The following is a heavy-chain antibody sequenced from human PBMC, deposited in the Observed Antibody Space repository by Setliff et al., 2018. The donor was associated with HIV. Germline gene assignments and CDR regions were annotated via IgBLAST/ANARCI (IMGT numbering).Heavy chain of an antibody. Sequence: ASVKVSCKAPGYTFTGYFIHWVRQAPGQGLEWMGQINPNRGDTKSHHKFADRLIMSRDTSLTTVYMELTSLRSDDTAVYYCARVSSFNKIIREAFDIWGQGTLVTVSS. V-gene: IGHV1-2*06. CDR1: GYTFTGYF. CDR2: INPNRGDT. CDR3: ARVSSFNKIIREAFDI. D-gene: IGHD3-10*01. J-gene: IGHJ3*02.